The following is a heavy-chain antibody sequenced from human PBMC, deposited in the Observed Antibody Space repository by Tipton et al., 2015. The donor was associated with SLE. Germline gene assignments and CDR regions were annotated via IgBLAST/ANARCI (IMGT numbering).Heavy chain of an antibody. V-gene: IGHV4-34*01. CDR2: INHSGST. Sequence: TLSLTCAVYGGSFSGYYWSWIRQPPGKGLEWIGEINHSGSTNYNPSLKSRVTISVDTSKNQFSLKLSSVTAADTAVYYCASAHPSYWYFDLWGRGTLVTVSS. CDR3: ASAHPSYWYFDL. J-gene: IGHJ2*01. CDR1: GGSFSGYY.